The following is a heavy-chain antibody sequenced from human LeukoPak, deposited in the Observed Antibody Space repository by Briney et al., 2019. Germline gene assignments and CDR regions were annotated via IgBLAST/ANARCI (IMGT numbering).Heavy chain of an antibody. CDR1: GFTLSSNW. J-gene: IGHJ4*02. V-gene: IGHV3-74*01. CDR2: IDDVGSGT. Sequence: GGSLRLSCAVSGFTLSSNWMHWVRQVPGKGLEWVSRIDDVGSGTSYADSVKGRFTISRDDAKNTVYLQMNSLRAEDTAVFYCARDPGYSNSPYYLDYWGQGTLVTVSS. D-gene: IGHD5-12*01. CDR3: ARDPGYSNSPYYLDY.